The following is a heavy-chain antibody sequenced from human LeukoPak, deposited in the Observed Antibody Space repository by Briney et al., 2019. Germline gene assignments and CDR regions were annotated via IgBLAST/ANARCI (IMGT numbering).Heavy chain of an antibody. D-gene: IGHD3-10*01. CDR1: GGSFSGYY. Sequence: SETLSLTCAVYGGSFSGYYWSWIRQPPGKGREWIGEINHSGSTNYNPSLKSRVTISVDTSKNQFSLKLSSVTAADTAVYYCARGLWSFDYWGQGPLVTVSS. CDR3: ARGLWSFDY. J-gene: IGHJ4*02. V-gene: IGHV4-34*01. CDR2: INHSGST.